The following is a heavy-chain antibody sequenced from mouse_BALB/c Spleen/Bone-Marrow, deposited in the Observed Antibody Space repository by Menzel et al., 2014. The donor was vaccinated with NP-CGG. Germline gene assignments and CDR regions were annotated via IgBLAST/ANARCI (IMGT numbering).Heavy chain of an antibody. Sequence: LVESGPGLVAPSQSLSITCTVSGFSLTGYGVSWVRQPPGKGLEWLGMIWGDGSTDYNSALKFRLSISKDNSKSQVFLKMNSLQTDDAARYYCARDSFLITRALDYWGQGTSVTVSS. CDR3: ARDSFLITRALDY. CDR1: GFSLTGYG. J-gene: IGHJ4*01. CDR2: IWGDGST. V-gene: IGHV2-6-7*01.